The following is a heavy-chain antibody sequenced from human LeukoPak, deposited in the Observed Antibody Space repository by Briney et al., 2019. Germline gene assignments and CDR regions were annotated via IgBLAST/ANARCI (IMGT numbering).Heavy chain of an antibody. J-gene: IGHJ4*02. CDR3: ARESPWGSYRYTGSSDY. CDR2: IYDSGST. Sequence: PSETLSLTCTVSGGSISSSNYYWGWIRQPPGKGLEWIGSIYDSGSTYYNPSLQSRVTISVDTSKNQFSLQLSSVTAADTAVYYCARESPWGSYRYTGSSDYWGQGTLVTVSS. D-gene: IGHD3-16*02. CDR1: GGSISSSNYY. V-gene: IGHV4-39*02.